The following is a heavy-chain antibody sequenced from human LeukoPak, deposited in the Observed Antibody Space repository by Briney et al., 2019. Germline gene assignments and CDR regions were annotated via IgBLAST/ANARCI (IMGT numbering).Heavy chain of an antibody. J-gene: IGHJ6*02. V-gene: IGHV1-69*13. CDR2: IIPIFGTA. CDR1: GGTFSSYA. Sequence: TVKVSCKASGGTFSSYAISWVRQAPGQGLEWMGGIIPIFGTANYAQKFQGRVTITADESTSTAYMELSSLRSEDTAVYYCARILYYDFWSGSIPNYYYYGMDVWGQGTTVTVSS. D-gene: IGHD3-3*01. CDR3: ARILYYDFWSGSIPNYYYYGMDV.